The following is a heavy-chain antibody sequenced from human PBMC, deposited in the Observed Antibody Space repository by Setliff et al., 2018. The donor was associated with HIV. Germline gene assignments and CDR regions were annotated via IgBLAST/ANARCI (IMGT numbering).Heavy chain of an antibody. D-gene: IGHD6-19*01. CDR1: GGSFSDFY. CDR3: ARDPNTGWYYLDF. CDR2: ISYSGST. V-gene: IGHV4-34*01. Sequence: SETLSLTCAVFGGSFSDFYWSWIRQPPGKGLEWIGEISYSGSTKYNPSLKSRLTMSVDSSGNQFSLTLTSVTAADTAVYYCARDPNTGWYYLDFWGPGALVTVSS. J-gene: IGHJ4*02.